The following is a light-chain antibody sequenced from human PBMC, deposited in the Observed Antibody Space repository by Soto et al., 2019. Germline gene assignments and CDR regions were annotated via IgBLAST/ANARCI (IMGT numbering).Light chain of an antibody. CDR1: QSVSSSY. CDR2: GAS. J-gene: IGKJ1*01. Sequence: EIVLTQSPGTLSLSPGERATLSCRASQSVSSSYLAWYQQKPGQAPRLLIYGASSRATGIPDRFSVSGSGTDFTLTISRLEPEDFAVYYCQQYGSSPLTFGQGTKVDSK. CDR3: QQYGSSPLT. V-gene: IGKV3-20*01.